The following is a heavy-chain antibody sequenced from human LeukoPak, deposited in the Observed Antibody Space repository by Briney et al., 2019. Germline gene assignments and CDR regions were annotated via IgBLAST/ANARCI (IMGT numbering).Heavy chain of an antibody. CDR2: IYPGDSDT. D-gene: IGHD3-22*01. J-gene: IGHJ6*03. V-gene: IGHV5-51*01. Sequence: GESLKISCKGSGYSFTSYWIGWVRQMPGKGLEWMWIIYPGDSDTRYSPSFQGQVTISADKSISTAYLQWSSLKASDTAMYYCARPLSSGYYYYYYMDVWGKGTTVTISS. CDR3: ARPLSSGYYYYYYMDV. CDR1: GYSFTSYW.